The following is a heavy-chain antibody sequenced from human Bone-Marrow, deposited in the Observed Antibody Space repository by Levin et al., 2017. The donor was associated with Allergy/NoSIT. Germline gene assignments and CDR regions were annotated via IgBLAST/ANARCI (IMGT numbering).Heavy chain of an antibody. CDR2: VSPDGSEK. J-gene: IGHJ5*02. V-gene: IGHV3-7*01. CDR3: TRDRYSHGYRWFDP. D-gene: IGHD5-18*01. CDR1: GFSFRDSW. Sequence: GESLKISCEASGFSFRDSWMSWARQIPGKGLEWVANVSPDGSEKYSMDSVKGRFTISRDNAKNSLYLQMNSLSAEDTGVYYCTRDRYSHGYRWFDPWGPGTLVTVAS.